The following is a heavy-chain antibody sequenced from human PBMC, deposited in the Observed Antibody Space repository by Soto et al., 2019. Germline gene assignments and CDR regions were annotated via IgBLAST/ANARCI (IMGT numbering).Heavy chain of an antibody. CDR3: ASSTGTFPAFDI. CDR1: GYSISSGYY. CDR2: IYHSGST. Sequence: PPETLGLTGAVSGYSISSGYYWGWIRQPPGKGLEWIGSIYHSGSTYYNPSLKSRVTISVDTSKNQFSLKLSSVTAADTAVDYCASSTGTFPAFDIWGQGTIVTVS. D-gene: IGHD1-1*01. V-gene: IGHV4-38-2*01. J-gene: IGHJ3*02.